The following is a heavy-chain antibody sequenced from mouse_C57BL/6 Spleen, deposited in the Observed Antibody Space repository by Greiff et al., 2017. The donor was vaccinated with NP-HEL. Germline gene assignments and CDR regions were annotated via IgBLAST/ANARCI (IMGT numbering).Heavy chain of an antibody. J-gene: IGHJ4*01. CDR3: TTVVATYDYAMDY. CDR2: IYPGNSDT. D-gene: IGHD1-1*01. CDR1: GYTFTSYW. V-gene: IGHV1-5*01. Sequence: VQLQQSGTVLARPGASVKMSCKTSGYTFTSYWMHWVKQRPGQGLEWIGAIYPGNSDTSYNQKFKGKAKLTAVTSASTAYMELSSLTNEDSAVYYCTTVVATYDYAMDYWGQGTSVTVSS.